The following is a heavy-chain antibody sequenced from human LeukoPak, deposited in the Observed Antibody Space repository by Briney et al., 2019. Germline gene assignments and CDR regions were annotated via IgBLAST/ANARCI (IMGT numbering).Heavy chain of an antibody. CDR3: AKDDILTGFNY. CDR1: GGSFSGYY. D-gene: IGHD3-9*01. J-gene: IGHJ4*02. V-gene: IGHV3-23*01. Sequence: PSETLSLTCAVYGGSFSGYYWSWVRQAPGKGLEWVSAISGSGGSTYYAGSVKGRFTISRDNSKNTLYLQMNSLRAEDTAVYYCAKDDILTGFNYWGQGTLVTVSS. CDR2: ISGSGGST.